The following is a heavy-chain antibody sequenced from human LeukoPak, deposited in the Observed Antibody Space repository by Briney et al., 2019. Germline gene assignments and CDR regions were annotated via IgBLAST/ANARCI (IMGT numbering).Heavy chain of an antibody. Sequence: SETLSLTCTVSGGSISSYYWSWIRQPPGKGLEWIGYIYYSGSTSYNPSLKSRVTISVDTSKNQFSLKLSSVTAADTAVYYCARVTDYGDSVGFDYWGQGTLVTVSS. CDR1: GGSISSYY. J-gene: IGHJ4*02. D-gene: IGHD4-17*01. V-gene: IGHV4-59*01. CDR2: IYYSGST. CDR3: ARVTDYGDSVGFDY.